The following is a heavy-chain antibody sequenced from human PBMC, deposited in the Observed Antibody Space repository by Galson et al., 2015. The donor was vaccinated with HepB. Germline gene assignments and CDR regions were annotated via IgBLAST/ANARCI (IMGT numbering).Heavy chain of an antibody. D-gene: IGHD4-11*01. CDR3: ARDLSRYSNSSNYYYYMDV. J-gene: IGHJ6*03. CDR1: GYTFTSYH. V-gene: IGHV1-46*01. CDR2: INPSGGST. Sequence: SVKVSCKASGYTFTSYHMHWVRQAPGQGLEWMGIINPSGGSTSHAQKFQGRVTMTRDTSTSTVYMELSSLRSEDTAVYYCARDLSRYSNSSNYYYYMDVWGKGTTVTVSS.